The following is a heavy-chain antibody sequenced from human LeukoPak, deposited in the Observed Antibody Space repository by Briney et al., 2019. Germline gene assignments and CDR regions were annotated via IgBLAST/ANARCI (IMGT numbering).Heavy chain of an antibody. V-gene: IGHV3-7*01. Sequence: GGSLRLSCAASGFTFSSYWMTWVRQAPGKGLEWVANIKLDGSEKYYVDSVKGRLTISRDNSKNTLYLQMNSLRAEDTAVYYCARTSGYSSSWDYYYYGMDVWGQGTTVTVSS. J-gene: IGHJ6*02. CDR1: GFTFSSYW. CDR3: ARTSGYSSSWDYYYYGMDV. D-gene: IGHD6-13*01. CDR2: IKLDGSEK.